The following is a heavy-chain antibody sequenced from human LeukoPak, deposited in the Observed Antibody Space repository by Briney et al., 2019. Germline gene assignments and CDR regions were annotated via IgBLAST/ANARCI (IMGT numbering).Heavy chain of an antibody. CDR3: ARLRGYSYPSDY. CDR1: GGSISSDY. D-gene: IGHD5-18*01. Sequence: PSETLSLTCTVSGGSISSDYWSWIRQPPGKGLAWIGFIYYSGSTNYNPSLKSRVTISLDTSKNQFSLKLSSVTAADTAVYYCARLRGYSYPSDYWGQGTLVTVSS. CDR2: IYYSGST. V-gene: IGHV4-59*08. J-gene: IGHJ4*02.